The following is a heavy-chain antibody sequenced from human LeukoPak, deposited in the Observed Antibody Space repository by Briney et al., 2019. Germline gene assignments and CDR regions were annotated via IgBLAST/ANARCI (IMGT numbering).Heavy chain of an antibody. Sequence: SETLSLTCTVSGGSIGSDYWYWIRQPPGKGLEWIGYFYNSGITNYNPSLKSRVTISVDTSKNQFSLKLSSVTAADTAVYYCARDRRGFDYWGQGTLVTVSS. V-gene: IGHV4-59*01. CDR1: GGSIGSDY. CDR2: FYNSGIT. CDR3: ARDRRGFDY. J-gene: IGHJ4*02.